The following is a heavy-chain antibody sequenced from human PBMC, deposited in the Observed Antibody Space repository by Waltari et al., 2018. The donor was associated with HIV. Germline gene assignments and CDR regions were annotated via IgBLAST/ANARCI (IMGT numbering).Heavy chain of an antibody. V-gene: IGHV3-7*04. CDR3: ARGGFYGSGSKVN. Sequence: EVQLVESGGGLVQPGGSLRLSCAASGFTFSSYWMSWVRQAPGKGLEWVANIKQDGSEKYYVDSGNGRFTISRDNAENSLYLQMNSLRAEDTAVYYCARGGFYGSGSKVNWGQGTLVTVSS. J-gene: IGHJ4*02. D-gene: IGHD3-10*01. CDR2: IKQDGSEK. CDR1: GFTFSSYW.